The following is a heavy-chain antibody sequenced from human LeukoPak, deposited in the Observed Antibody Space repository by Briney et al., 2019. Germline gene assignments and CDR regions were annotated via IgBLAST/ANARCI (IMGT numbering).Heavy chain of an antibody. D-gene: IGHD6-19*01. V-gene: IGHV3-74*01. J-gene: IGHJ4*02. CDR2: ISSDGTTT. CDR1: GFTFSSYD. CDR3: ARAHSSGWYYGGGS. Sequence: GGSLRLSCVASGFTFSSYDMSWVRQAPGKGLEWVSRISSDGTTTTYADSVQGRFTISRDNAKSTLYLQMDSLRAEDTSVYYCARAHSSGWYYGGGSWGQGTLVTVSS.